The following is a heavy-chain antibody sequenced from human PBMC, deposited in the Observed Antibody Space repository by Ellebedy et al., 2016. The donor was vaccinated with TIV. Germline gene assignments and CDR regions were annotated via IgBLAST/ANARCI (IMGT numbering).Heavy chain of an antibody. D-gene: IGHD2-15*01. Sequence: GESLKISCAASRFSFSCYAMNWVRQAPGKGLEWVSSISVRYNYIQYADSVKGRFTISRDNTKNSVYLQMNSLRAEDTAVYYCVRDNAHCPDYWGQGTLVTVSS. CDR3: VRDNAHCPDY. CDR2: ISVRYNYI. J-gene: IGHJ4*02. CDR1: RFSFSCYA. V-gene: IGHV3-21*01.